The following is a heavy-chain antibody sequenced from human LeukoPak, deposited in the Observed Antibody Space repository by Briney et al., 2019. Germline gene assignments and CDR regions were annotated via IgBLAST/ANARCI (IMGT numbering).Heavy chain of an antibody. Sequence: ASVKVSCKASGYTFTSYGISWVRQAPGQGLEWMGWISGYNGNTNYAQKFQGRVTMTTDTSTTTAYMELRSLRSDDTAVYYCARGGIVGASYYYGMGVWGQGTTVTVSS. CDR3: ARGGIVGASYYYGMGV. D-gene: IGHD1-26*01. J-gene: IGHJ6*02. CDR1: GYTFTSYG. CDR2: ISGYNGNT. V-gene: IGHV1-18*01.